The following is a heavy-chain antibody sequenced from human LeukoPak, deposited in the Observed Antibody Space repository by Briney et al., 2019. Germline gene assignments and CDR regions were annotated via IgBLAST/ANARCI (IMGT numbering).Heavy chain of an antibody. CDR1: GGSISSYY. CDR3: ARLGLGDYFDY. CDR2: IYYSGST. J-gene: IGHJ4*02. V-gene: IGHV4-59*01. Sequence: SETLSLTCTVSGGSISSYYWSWIRQPPGKGLEWIGYIYYSGSTNYNPSLKSRVTISVDTSKNQFSLKLSSVTAADTAVYYCARLGLGDYFDYGGQGTLVTVSS. D-gene: IGHD3-10*01.